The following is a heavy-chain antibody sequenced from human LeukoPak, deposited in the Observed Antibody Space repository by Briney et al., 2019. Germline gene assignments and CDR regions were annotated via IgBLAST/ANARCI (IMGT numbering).Heavy chain of an antibody. J-gene: IGHJ6*02. CDR1: GDSITNYY. D-gene: IGHD5-12*01. CDR2: VYHTGST. V-gene: IGHV4-59*03. CDR3: ARESGYVTDPDYYYGMDV. Sequence: SETLSLTCSVSGDSITNYYWSWIRQPPGQGLEWIGYVYHTGSTNYNPSLKSRVTMSMDTSKSQSSLKLSSVTTADTAVYYCARESGYVTDPDYYYGMDVWGQGATVTVSS.